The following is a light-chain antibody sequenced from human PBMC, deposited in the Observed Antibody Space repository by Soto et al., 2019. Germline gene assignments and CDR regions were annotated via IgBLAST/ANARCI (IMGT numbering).Light chain of an antibody. CDR1: QSISTY. CDR3: QQSYSTPLT. V-gene: IGKV1-39*01. CDR2: AAS. J-gene: IGKJ4*01. Sequence: DIQMTQSPSSLSASVGDRVTITCRASQSISTYLNWYQQKLGKAPKLLIYAASSLQSGVPSRFSGSGSGTAFTLTIRRLQPEDFATYYCQQSYSTPLTFGGGTKVEI.